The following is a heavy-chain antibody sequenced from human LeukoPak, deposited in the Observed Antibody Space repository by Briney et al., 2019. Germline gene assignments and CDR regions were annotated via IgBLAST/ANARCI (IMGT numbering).Heavy chain of an antibody. D-gene: IGHD3-9*01. V-gene: IGHV3-23*01. CDR3: AKWGDYDVLTGYYDPDN. CDR1: GFTFSSYA. Sequence: GGSLRLSCAASGFTFSSYAMSWVRQAPGKGLEWVSAISGSGGSTYYADSVKGRFTISRDNPRNTLYLQMNSLRAEDTAVYHCAKWGDYDVLTGYYDPDNWGQGTLVTVSS. J-gene: IGHJ4*02. CDR2: ISGSGGST.